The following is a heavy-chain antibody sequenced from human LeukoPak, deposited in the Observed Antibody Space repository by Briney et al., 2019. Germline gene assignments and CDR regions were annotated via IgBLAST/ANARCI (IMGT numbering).Heavy chain of an antibody. V-gene: IGHV1-8*01. D-gene: IGHD3-9*01. Sequence: GASVKVSCKASGYTFTSYDINWVRQATGQGLEWMGWMNPNSGNTGYAQKFQGRVTMTRNTSISTAYMELSSLRSEDTAVYYCARTPPEELRYFDWYGGDYWGQGTLVTVSS. CDR1: GYTFTSYD. CDR2: MNPNSGNT. CDR3: ARTPPEELRYFDWYGGDY. J-gene: IGHJ4*02.